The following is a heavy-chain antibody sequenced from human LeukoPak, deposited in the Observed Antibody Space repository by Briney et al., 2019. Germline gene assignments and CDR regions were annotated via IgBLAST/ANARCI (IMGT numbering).Heavy chain of an antibody. Sequence: GRSLRLSCAASGFTFSSYGMHWVRQAPGKGLEWVAVISYDGSNKYYADSVKGRFTISRDNAKNSLYLQMNSLRAEDTAVYYCARVSSLYYYYMDVWGKGTTVTISS. CDR3: ARVSSLYYYYMDV. V-gene: IGHV3-30*03. CDR2: ISYDGSNK. CDR1: GFTFSSYG. D-gene: IGHD6-13*01. J-gene: IGHJ6*03.